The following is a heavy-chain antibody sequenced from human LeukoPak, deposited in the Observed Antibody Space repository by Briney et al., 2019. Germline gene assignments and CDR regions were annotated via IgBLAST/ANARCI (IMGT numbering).Heavy chain of an antibody. V-gene: IGHV4-34*01. D-gene: IGHD1-26*01. J-gene: IGHJ5*02. CDR2: INHSGST. CDR3: ARGGVGATKRERWLDP. Sequence: SETLSLTCAVYGGSFSGYYWSWIRQPPGKGMEWIGEINHSGSTNYNPSLKSRVTISVDTSKNQFSLKLSSVTAADTAVYYCARGGVGATKRERWLDPWGQGTLVTVSS. CDR1: GGSFSGYY.